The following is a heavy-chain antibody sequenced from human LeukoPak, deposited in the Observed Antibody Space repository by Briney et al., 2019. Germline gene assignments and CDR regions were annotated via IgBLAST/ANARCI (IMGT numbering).Heavy chain of an antibody. V-gene: IGHV4-59*01. CDR2: IYYRGST. CDR1: GGXISSYY. Sequence: SETLSLTCSVSGGXISSYYCNWIRQPPGKGLEWIGYIYYRGSTNYNPSLKSRVTISVDTSKNQFSLKLSSATATDTAMYYCARGDDYKSTLFDYWGQGTLVTVSS. J-gene: IGHJ4*02. D-gene: IGHD5-12*01. CDR3: ARGDDYKSTLFDY.